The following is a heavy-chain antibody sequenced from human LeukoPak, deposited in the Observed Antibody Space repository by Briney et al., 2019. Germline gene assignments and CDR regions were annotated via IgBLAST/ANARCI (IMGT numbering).Heavy chain of an antibody. V-gene: IGHV1-69*01. CDR2: IIPIFGTA. CDR3: ARGRQLLPPGVCWFDP. J-gene: IGHJ5*02. D-gene: IGHD2-2*01. CDR1: GGTFSSYA. Sequence: GASVKVSCKASGGTFSSYATSWVRQAPGQGLEWMGGIIPIFGTANYAQKFQGRVTITADESTSTAYMELSSLRSEDTAVYYCARGRQLLPPGVCWFDPWGQGTLVTVSS.